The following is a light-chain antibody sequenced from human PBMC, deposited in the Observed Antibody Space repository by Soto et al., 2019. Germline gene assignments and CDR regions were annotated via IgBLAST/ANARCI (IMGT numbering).Light chain of an antibody. CDR3: SSYTGRGTPYL. Sequence: QSALTQPASVSGSPGQSITISCTGTSSDVGGYNYVSWYQQHPGKAPKLMIYEVSNRRSGVSNRFSGSKAGNTASLTISGLQAEEEAEYYRSSYTGRGTPYLFGTRTKLTVL. V-gene: IGLV2-14*01. J-gene: IGLJ1*01. CDR2: EVS. CDR1: SSDVGGYNY.